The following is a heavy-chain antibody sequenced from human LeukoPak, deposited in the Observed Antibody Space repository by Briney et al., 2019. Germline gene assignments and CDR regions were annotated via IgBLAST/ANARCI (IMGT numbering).Heavy chain of an antibody. V-gene: IGHV4-59*01. CDR3: ATWFTVVYAFDI. Sequence: ASETLSLTCTLSDASISSYYWNSLRQPPGKGLGWIGYMANSGSTTSNPSIKSRATISADTSTNPFSMRLSSVTAADTAVYYCATWFTVVYAFDIWGQGTMVTVSS. D-gene: IGHD2-15*01. CDR1: DASISSYY. CDR2: MANSGST. J-gene: IGHJ3*02.